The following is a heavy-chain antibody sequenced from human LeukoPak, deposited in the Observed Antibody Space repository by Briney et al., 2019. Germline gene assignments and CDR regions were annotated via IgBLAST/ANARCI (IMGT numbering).Heavy chain of an antibody. D-gene: IGHD1-26*01. V-gene: IGHV3-15*01. J-gene: IGHJ4*02. CDR2: IRRKSDGETT. CDR3: TVSRWVINDY. CDR1: GLIFSDAW. Sequence: TGGSQSLLRATSGLIFSDAWLSWVSQAPGKGLEWVGRIRRKSDGETTDYATPVKGRFTISRDDSKNTLYLQMNSLKTEDTAVYYCTVSRWVINDYWGQENRLSVSS.